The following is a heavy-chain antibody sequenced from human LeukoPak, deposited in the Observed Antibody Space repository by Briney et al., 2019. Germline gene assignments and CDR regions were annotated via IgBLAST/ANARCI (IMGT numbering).Heavy chain of an antibody. Sequence: GGSLRLSCAASGFTFSSYAMSWVRQAPGKGPEWVSAISGSGGSTYYADSVKGRFTISRDNSKNTLYLQMNSLRAEDTAVYYCAKDSDCSSTSCLGIFDYWGQGTLVTVSS. V-gene: IGHV3-23*01. CDR2: ISGSGGST. D-gene: IGHD2-2*01. J-gene: IGHJ4*02. CDR1: GFTFSSYA. CDR3: AKDSDCSSTSCLGIFDY.